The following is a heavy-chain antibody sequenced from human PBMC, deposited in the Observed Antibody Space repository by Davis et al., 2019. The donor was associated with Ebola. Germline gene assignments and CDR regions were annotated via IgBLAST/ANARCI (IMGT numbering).Heavy chain of an antibody. J-gene: IGHJ6*02. V-gene: IGHV1-2*02. CDR3: ASRVATIPLLYTDYYYYGMDV. Sequence: ASVKVSCKASGYTFTGYYMHWVRQAPGQGLEWMGWINPNSGGTNYAQKFQGRVTMTRDTSISTAYMELSRLRSDDTAVYYCASRVATIPLLYTDYYYYGMDVWGQGTTVTVSS. D-gene: IGHD5-12*01. CDR2: INPNSGGT. CDR1: GYTFTGYY.